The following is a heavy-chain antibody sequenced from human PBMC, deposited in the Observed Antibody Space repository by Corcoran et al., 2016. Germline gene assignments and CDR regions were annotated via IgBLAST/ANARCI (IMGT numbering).Heavy chain of an antibody. CDR1: GFTFSSYS. V-gene: IGHV3-48*04. CDR2: ISSSSSTI. D-gene: IGHD2-15*01. J-gene: IGHJ6*02. CDR3: ASCFIPTDIVVVVAANPYYYYGMDV. Sequence: EVQLVESGGGLVQPGGSLRLSCAASGFTFSSYSMNWVRQAPGKGLEWVSYISSSSSTIYYADSVKGRFTISRDNAKNSLYLQMNSLRAEDTAVYYCASCFIPTDIVVVVAANPYYYYGMDVWGQGTTVTVSS.